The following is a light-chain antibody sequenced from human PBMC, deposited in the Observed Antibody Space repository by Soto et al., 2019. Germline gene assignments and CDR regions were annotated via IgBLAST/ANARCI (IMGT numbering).Light chain of an antibody. J-gene: IGLJ1*01. V-gene: IGLV2-14*03. Sequence: QSALTQPASVSGSPGQSITISCTGTSSDVGGYNFVSWYQQHPGKAPKLMIYDVSNWTSGVSNRFSGSKSGNTASLTISGLQAEDEADYYCSSYTSSSALSVFGTGTKLTVL. CDR2: DVS. CDR1: SSDVGGYNF. CDR3: SSYTSSSALSV.